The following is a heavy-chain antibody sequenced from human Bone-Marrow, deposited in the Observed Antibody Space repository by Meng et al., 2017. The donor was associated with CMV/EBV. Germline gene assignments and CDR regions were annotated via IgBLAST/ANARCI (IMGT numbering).Heavy chain of an antibody. Sequence: SATLSLTCAVYGGYFSGYYWSWIRQPPGKGLEWIGEINHSGSTNYNPSLKSRVTISVDTSKNQFSLKLSSVTAEDTAVYYCARVGFAGAVDIWGQGTMVTVSS. V-gene: IGHV4-34*01. D-gene: IGHD3-10*01. J-gene: IGHJ3*02. CDR3: ARVGFAGAVDI. CDR1: GGYFSGYY. CDR2: INHSGST.